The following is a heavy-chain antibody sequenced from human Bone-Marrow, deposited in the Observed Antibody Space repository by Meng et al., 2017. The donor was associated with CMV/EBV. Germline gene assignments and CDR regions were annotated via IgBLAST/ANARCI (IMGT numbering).Heavy chain of an antibody. CDR1: GGSVSSGSYY. V-gene: IGHV4-61*01. J-gene: IGHJ6*02. Sequence: SETLSLTCTVSGGSVSSGSYYWSWIRQPPGKGLEWIGYIYYSGSTNYNPSLKSRVTISVDTSKNQFSLKLSSVTAADTAVYYCARDSYYDFWSGYYTYYYYGMDVWGQGTTVTVSS. CDR2: IYYSGST. D-gene: IGHD3-3*01. CDR3: ARDSYYDFWSGYYTYYYYGMDV.